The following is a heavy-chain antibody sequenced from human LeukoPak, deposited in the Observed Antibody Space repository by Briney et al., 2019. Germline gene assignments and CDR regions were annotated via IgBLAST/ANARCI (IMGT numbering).Heavy chain of an antibody. J-gene: IGHJ6*02. CDR1: GGTFSSYA. CDR2: IIPILGIA. V-gene: IGHV1-69*04. CDR3: ARGYCSGGSCLPRSYGMDV. Sequence: SVKVSCMASGGTFSSYAISWVRQAPGQGVEWMGRIIPILGIANYAQKFQGRVTITADKSTSTAYMELSSLRSEDTAVYYCARGYCSGGSCLPRSYGMDVWGQGTTVTVSS. D-gene: IGHD2-15*01.